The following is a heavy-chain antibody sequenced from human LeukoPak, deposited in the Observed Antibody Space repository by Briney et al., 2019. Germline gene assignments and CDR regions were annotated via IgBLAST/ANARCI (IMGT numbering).Heavy chain of an antibody. Sequence: GGSLRLSCAASRFIFSDYAMSWVRQAPGKGLEWVSGISWNSGSIGYADSVKGRFTISRDNAKNSLYLQMNSLRAEDTALYYCAKDNYYDSSGDFDYWGQGTLVTGSS. J-gene: IGHJ4*02. D-gene: IGHD3-22*01. CDR3: AKDNYYDSSGDFDY. CDR1: RFIFSDYA. CDR2: ISWNSGSI. V-gene: IGHV3-9*01.